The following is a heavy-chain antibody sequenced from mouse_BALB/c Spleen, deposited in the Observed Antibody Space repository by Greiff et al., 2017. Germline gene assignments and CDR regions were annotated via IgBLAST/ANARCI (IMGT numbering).Heavy chain of an antibody. V-gene: IGHV5-6-5*01. CDR2: ISSGGST. D-gene: IGHD2-14*01. CDR3: ARGVRGGDYFDY. CDR1: GFTFSSYA. J-gene: IGHJ2*01. Sequence: EVQLVESGGGLVKPGGSLKLSCAASGFTFSSYAMSWVRQTPEKRLEWVASISSGGSTYYPDSVKGRFTISRDNARNILYLQMSSLRSEDTAMYYCARGVRGGDYFDYWGQGTTLTVSS.